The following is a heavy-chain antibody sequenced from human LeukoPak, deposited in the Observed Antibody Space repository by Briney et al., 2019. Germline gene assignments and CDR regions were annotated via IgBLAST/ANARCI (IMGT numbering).Heavy chain of an antibody. CDR3: AGLGHHCDHWG. Sequence: SETLSLVFSLSGASISSRSYYWGWIRQPPGKGLEWIGSIYYSGSTYYNPSLKSRVTISVDTSKNQFSLKLTSVTAADTAVYYCAGLGHHCDHWGWGPVILVTVSS. V-gene: IGHV4-39*01. CDR2: IYYSGST. CDR1: GASISSRSYY. D-gene: IGHD7-27*01. J-gene: IGHJ4*01.